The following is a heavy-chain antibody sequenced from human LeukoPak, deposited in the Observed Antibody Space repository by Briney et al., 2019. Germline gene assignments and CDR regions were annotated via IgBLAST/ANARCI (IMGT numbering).Heavy chain of an antibody. CDR3: ARGYCSSTSCYFDY. CDR1: GFTFSNYA. CDR2: ISGVGSST. J-gene: IGHJ4*02. D-gene: IGHD2-2*01. Sequence: GGSLRLSCAASGFTFSNYAMTWVRQAPGKGLEWVSAISGVGSSTYYTDSVKGRFTISRDSSKNTLYLQMSSLRAEDTALYYCARGYCSSTSCYFDYWGQGTLVTVSS. V-gene: IGHV3-23*01.